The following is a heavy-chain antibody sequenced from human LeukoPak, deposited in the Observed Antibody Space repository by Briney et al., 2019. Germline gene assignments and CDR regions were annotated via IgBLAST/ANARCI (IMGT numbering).Heavy chain of an antibody. D-gene: IGHD3-9*01. CDR2: ISYDGSNK. CDR1: GFTFSSYG. CDR3: ARGGYYNILTGFRSRFLGFDY. Sequence: GGSLRLSCAASGFTFSSYGMHWVRQAPGKGLEWVAVISYDGSNKYYADSVKGRFTISRDNSKNTLYLQMHSLRAEDTAVYFCARGGYYNILTGFRSRFLGFDYWGQGTLVTVSS. V-gene: IGHV3-30*03. J-gene: IGHJ4*02.